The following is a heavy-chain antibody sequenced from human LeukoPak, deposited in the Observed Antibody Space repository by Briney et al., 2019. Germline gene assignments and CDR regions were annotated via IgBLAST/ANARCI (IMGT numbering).Heavy chain of an antibody. V-gene: IGHV3-13*01. D-gene: IGHD6-19*01. CDR3: AKLPDGYSSGSDAFDI. J-gene: IGHJ3*02. CDR2: IGTAGEI. Sequence: GGSLRLSCAASGFTFSSYDIHWVRQATGKGLEWVSGIGTAGEIYYPGSVKGRFTISRDNSKNTLYLQMNSLRAEDTAVYYCAKLPDGYSSGSDAFDIWGQGTMVTVSS. CDR1: GFTFSSYD.